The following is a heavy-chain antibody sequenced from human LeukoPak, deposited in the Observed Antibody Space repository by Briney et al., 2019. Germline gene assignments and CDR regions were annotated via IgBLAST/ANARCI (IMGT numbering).Heavy chain of an antibody. CDR2: ISSGGDS. V-gene: IGHV4-34*01. CDR3: CLYGGNSGACFFDN. D-gene: IGHD4-23*01. J-gene: IGHJ4*02. Sequence: SETLSLTRAVYGGSFSGYYCSWIRQPPGRGLEWIGTISSGGDSYYIPSLKSRLTISVDTSKNHFSFNLSSVTAADTAVYYCCLYGGNSGACFFDNWGQGTLVTVSS. CDR1: GGSFSGYY.